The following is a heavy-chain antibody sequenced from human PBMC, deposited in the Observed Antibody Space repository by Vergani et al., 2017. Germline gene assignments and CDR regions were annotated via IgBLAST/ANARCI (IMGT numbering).Heavy chain of an antibody. D-gene: IGHD4-11*01. Sequence: EVQLVESGGGLVKPGGSLRLSCAASGFTFSSYSMNWVRQAPGKGLEWVSSISSSSSYIYYADSVKGRFTISRDNAKNSLYLQMNSLRAEDTAVYYCARAGPTDPPVTTWFNQMDVWGKGTTVTVSS. CDR2: ISSSSSYI. CDR3: ARAGPTDPPVTTWFNQMDV. CDR1: GFTFSSYS. J-gene: IGHJ6*04. V-gene: IGHV3-21*01.